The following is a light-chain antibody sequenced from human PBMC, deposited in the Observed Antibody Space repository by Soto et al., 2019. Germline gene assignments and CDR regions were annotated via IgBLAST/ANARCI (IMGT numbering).Light chain of an antibody. CDR2: AAS. J-gene: IGKJ1*01. CDR3: QQSFSPLWT. CDR1: QSISNY. V-gene: IGKV1-39*01. Sequence: DIQMTQSPSSLSASVGDRVTITCRASQSISNYLNWYQQKPGKAPKLLIYAASSMQSGVPSRFSGRGSETDFTPTISSLQPDDSATYYCQQSFSPLWTFGQGTKVEV.